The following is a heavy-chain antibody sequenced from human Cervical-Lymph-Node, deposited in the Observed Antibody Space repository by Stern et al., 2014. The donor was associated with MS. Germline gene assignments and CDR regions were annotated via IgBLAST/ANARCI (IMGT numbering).Heavy chain of an antibody. CDR3: AKDRELVVVTFDS. CDR1: GFTFSDYA. D-gene: IGHD2-15*01. V-gene: IGHV3-23*01. J-gene: IGHJ4*02. Sequence: VESGGSLRLSCAASGFTFSDYAMSWVRQAPGKGLEWVSAISLSGGSTFYADSVQGRFTIARDNSKNTLYLQMNSLRAEDTAVYYCAKDRELVVVTFDSWGQGTLVTVSS. CDR2: ISLSGGST.